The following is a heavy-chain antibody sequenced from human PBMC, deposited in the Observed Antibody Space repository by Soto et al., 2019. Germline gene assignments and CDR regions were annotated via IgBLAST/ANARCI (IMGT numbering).Heavy chain of an antibody. D-gene: IGHD3-16*02. Sequence: QVQLVQSGAEVKKPGSSVKVSCKASGGTFSSYAISWVRQAPGQGLEWMGGIIPIFGTANYAQKFQGRVTITADESTSTAYMELSSLRSEDTAVYYCARGSHLRLGELSLYWGVYGMDVWGQGTTVTVSS. V-gene: IGHV1-69*01. CDR1: GGTFSSYA. CDR2: IIPIFGTA. J-gene: IGHJ6*02. CDR3: ARGSHLRLGELSLYWGVYGMDV.